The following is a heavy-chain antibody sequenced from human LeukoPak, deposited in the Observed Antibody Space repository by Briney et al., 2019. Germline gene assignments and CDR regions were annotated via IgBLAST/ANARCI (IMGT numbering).Heavy chain of an antibody. CDR1: GHTLTELS. D-gene: IGHD1-14*01. J-gene: IGHJ5*02. CDR2: FDPKDAET. CDR3: AKPTHARGGPWFDP. V-gene: IGHV1-24*01. Sequence: ASVKVSCKVSGHTLTELSMHWVRQAPGKGLEWMGGFDPKDAETIYAQKFQGRVTMTEDTSSDTAYMELNSLRSEDTAVYYCAKPTHARGGPWFDPWGQGALVTVSS.